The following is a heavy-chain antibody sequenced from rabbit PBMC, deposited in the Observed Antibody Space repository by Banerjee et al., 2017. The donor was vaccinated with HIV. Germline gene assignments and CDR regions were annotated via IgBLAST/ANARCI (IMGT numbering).Heavy chain of an antibody. V-gene: IGHV1S40*01. J-gene: IGHJ4*01. Sequence: QSLEESGGDLVKPGASLTLTCTASGFSFNNNYHMCWVRQAPGKGLEWIACINTSSGSTVYATWAKGRFTISKTSSTTVTLQMTSLTAADTATYFCARGGVADYGYENLWGQGTLVTVS. CDR2: INTSSGST. CDR3: ARGGVADYGYENL. CDR1: GFSFNNNYH. D-gene: IGHD6-1*01.